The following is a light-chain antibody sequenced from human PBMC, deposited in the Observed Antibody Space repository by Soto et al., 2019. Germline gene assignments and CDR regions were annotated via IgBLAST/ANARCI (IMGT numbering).Light chain of an antibody. V-gene: IGKV3-20*01. J-gene: IGKJ1*01. Sequence: ETVLTQSPDTLSLSPGERATLSCRASQIVSSSYLAWYQQKPGQAPRLLIYGASSRATGIPDRFSGSGSGTDFTLTISRLEPEDFAVYYCQQYGSPPAWTFGQGTPVQIK. CDR2: GAS. CDR1: QIVSSSY. CDR3: QQYGSPPAWT.